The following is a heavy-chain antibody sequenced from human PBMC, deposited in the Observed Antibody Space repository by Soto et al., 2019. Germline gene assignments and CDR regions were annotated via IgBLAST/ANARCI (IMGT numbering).Heavy chain of an antibody. CDR3: ARGDREDILVVVGARPGEYGIDI. CDR1: GFTFRNYA. V-gene: IGHV3-30-3*01. D-gene: IGHD2-15*01. J-gene: IGHJ6*02. Sequence: QVQLVESGGGVVQPGGSLRLSCAASGFTFRNYAMHWVRPAPGKGLECLAVIAYDGSNAFYRDSVKGRFTISRDNSKNTLYRHMNSLRSEDTGVYYCARGDREDILVVVGARPGEYGIDIWGQGTTVTVSS. CDR2: IAYDGSNA.